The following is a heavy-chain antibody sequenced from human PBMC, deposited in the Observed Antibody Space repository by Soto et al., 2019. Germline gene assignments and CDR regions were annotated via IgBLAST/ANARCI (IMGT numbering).Heavy chain of an antibody. Sequence: GASVKVSCKASGFTFTSSAVQWVRQARGQRLEWIGWIVVGSGNTNYAQKFQERVTITRDMSTSTAYMELSSLRSEDTAVYYCAADYYSSSWTYYYYGKDVSGQGATVTVSS. CDR1: GFTFTSSA. D-gene: IGHD6-13*01. CDR3: AADYYSSSWTYYYYGKDV. V-gene: IGHV1-58*01. CDR2: IVVGSGNT. J-gene: IGHJ6*01.